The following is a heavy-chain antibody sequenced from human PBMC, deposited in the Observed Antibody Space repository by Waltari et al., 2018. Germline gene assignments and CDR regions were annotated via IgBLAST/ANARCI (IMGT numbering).Heavy chain of an antibody. D-gene: IGHD6-13*01. J-gene: IGHJ6*03. Sequence: EVQLVETGGGLIQPGGSLRLSCAASGFTVSSNYMSWVRQAPGKGLGWVSVIYSGGSTYYADSVKGRFTISRDNSKNTLYLQMNSLRAEDTAVYYCARVESAESSSWSPYYYYYMDVWGKGTTVTVSS. V-gene: IGHV3-53*02. CDR1: GFTVSSNY. CDR2: IYSGGST. CDR3: ARVESAESSSWSPYYYYYMDV.